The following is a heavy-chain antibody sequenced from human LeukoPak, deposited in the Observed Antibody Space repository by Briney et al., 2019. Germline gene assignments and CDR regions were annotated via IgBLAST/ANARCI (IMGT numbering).Heavy chain of an antibody. D-gene: IGHD2-2*01. CDR3: ARDCSSTSCYGHYYYYGMDV. V-gene: IGHV1-18*04. CDR1: GYTFTGYY. CDR2: ISAYNGNT. Sequence: ASVKVSCKASGYTFTGYYMHWVRQAPGQGLEWMGWISAYNGNTNYAQKLQGRVTMTTDTSTSTAYMELRSLRSDDTAVYYCARDCSSTSCYGHYYYYGMDVWGQGTTVTVSS. J-gene: IGHJ6*02.